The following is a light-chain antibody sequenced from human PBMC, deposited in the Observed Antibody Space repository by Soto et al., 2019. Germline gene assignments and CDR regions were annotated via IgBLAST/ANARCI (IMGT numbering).Light chain of an antibody. CDR1: QSVSSSY. J-gene: IGKJ1*01. CDR3: QQYDSSQT. V-gene: IGKV3-20*01. Sequence: EIVLTQSPGTLSLSPGERATLSCRASQSVSSSYLAWYQQKPGQAPRLLIYGASSRATGIPDRFSGSGSGTDVTLTISRLEPEDFAVYYCQQYDSSQTFGQGTKVEIK. CDR2: GAS.